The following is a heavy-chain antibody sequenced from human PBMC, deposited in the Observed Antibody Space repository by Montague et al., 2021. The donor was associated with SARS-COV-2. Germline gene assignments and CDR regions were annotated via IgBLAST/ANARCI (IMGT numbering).Heavy chain of an antibody. J-gene: IGHJ4*02. D-gene: IGHD3-22*01. CDR3: AHRLARHYDIKGQLLGPFDF. CDR2: IYWDDDK. CDR1: GFSLGTSGVG. Sequence: PALVKPTQTLTLTCTFSGFSLGTSGVGVGWIRQPPGKALEWLALIYWDDDKRYSPSLKTRLTITKDTSKNQVVLTMTNMDPVDTGTYYCAHRLARHYDIKGQLLGPFDFWGQGTLVTVSS. V-gene: IGHV2-5*02.